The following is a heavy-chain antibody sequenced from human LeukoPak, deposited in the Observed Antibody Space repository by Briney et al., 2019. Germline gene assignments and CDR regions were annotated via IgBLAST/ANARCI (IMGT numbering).Heavy chain of an antibody. CDR2: ISSSGSTI. CDR3: AGSAIAVAANFDY. CDR1: GFTFSDYY. Sequence: PGGSLRLSCAASGFTFSDYYMSWIRQAPGKGLEWVSYISSSGSTIYYADSVKGRFTISRDNAKNSLYLQMNSLRAEDTAVYYCAGSAIAVAANFDYWGQGTLVTVSS. V-gene: IGHV3-11*01. J-gene: IGHJ4*02. D-gene: IGHD6-19*01.